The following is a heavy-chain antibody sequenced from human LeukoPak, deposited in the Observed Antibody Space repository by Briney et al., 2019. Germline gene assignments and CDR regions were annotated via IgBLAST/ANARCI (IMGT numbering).Heavy chain of an antibody. D-gene: IGHD6-13*01. J-gene: IGHJ1*01. V-gene: IGHV7-4-1*02. CDR3: ARDDSSSWYKGAEYFQH. CDR1: GYSFTSYA. Sequence: ASGKVSCKAAGYSFTSYAMNWVRQAPGQGLEWMGWINTNTGTATYAQGFTGRFVFSLDTSVSTAYLQISSLKAEDTAVYYCARDDSSSWYKGAEYFQHWGQGTLVTVSS. CDR2: INTNTGTA.